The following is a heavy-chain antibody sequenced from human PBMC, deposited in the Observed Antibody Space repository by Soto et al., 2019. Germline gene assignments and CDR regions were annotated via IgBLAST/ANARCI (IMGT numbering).Heavy chain of an antibody. D-gene: IGHD5-12*01. CDR3: AKDRGRGYDWFAS. V-gene: IGHV1-46*01. CDR2: INPSGGST. J-gene: IGHJ5*01. Sequence: VKVSCKACGYTFTSYHMHWVRQAPGQGLEWMGIINPSGGSTSYAQKFQGRFTISRDTSKNTLFLQMNSLRAEDTAVYYCAKDRGRGYDWFASWGQGTLVTVSS. CDR1: GYTFTSYH.